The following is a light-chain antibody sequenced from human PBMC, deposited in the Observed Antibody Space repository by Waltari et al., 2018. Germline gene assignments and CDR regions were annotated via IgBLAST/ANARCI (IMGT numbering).Light chain of an antibody. CDR2: DVT. Sequence: QSALTQPRSVSWSPGQAVPISCTGTHRDVGGYYYFSWYQHPPSKAPKPLIYDVTKRPSGVPDRFTGSKSGNTASLTISGLQADDEADYYCCSYADRNTFERIFGGGTKLSVL. J-gene: IGLJ2*01. CDR1: HRDVGGYYY. V-gene: IGLV2-11*01. CDR3: CSYADRNTFERI.